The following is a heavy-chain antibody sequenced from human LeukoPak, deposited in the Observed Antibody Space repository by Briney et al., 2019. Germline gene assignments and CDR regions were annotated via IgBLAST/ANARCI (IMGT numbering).Heavy chain of an antibody. Sequence: GGSLRLSCAASGFTFSSYSMNWVRQAPGKGLEWVSSISSSSSYIYYADSVKGRFTISRDNAKNSLYLQMNSLRAEDTAVYYCARAGIAEAGTPYYYGMDVWGQGTTVTVSS. CDR2: ISSSSSYI. CDR3: ARAGIAEAGTPYYYGMDV. V-gene: IGHV3-21*01. D-gene: IGHD6-13*01. CDR1: GFTFSSYS. J-gene: IGHJ6*02.